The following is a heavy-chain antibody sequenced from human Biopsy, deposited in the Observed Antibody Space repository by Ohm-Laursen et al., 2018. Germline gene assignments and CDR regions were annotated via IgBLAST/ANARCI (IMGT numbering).Heavy chain of an antibody. V-gene: IGHV3-23*01. J-gene: IGHJ4*02. CDR2: ITSSGAST. D-gene: IGHD3-9*01. Sequence: SLRLSCAAFGFTFDNYAMHWVRQAPGKGLEWVSSITSSGASTDFADSVKGRFTISRDNSKNTLYLQMNSLRAEDTAVYYCAKVSPTILSSFDYWGQGTLVTVSS. CDR3: AKVSPTILSSFDY. CDR1: GFTFDNYA.